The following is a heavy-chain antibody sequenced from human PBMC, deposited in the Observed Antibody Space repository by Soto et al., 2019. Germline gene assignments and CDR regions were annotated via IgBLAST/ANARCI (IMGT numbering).Heavy chain of an antibody. V-gene: IGHV1-18*01. CDR2: ISAYNGNT. CDR1: GYTFTSYG. J-gene: IGHJ6*03. CDR3: ARDAAAWRDYYYYMDV. Sequence: ASVKVSRKASGYTFTSYGISWVRQAPGQGLEWMGWISAYNGNTNYAQKLQGRVTMTTDTSTSTAYMELRSLRSDDTAVYYCARDAAAWRDYYYYMDVWGKGTTVTVSS. D-gene: IGHD6-13*01.